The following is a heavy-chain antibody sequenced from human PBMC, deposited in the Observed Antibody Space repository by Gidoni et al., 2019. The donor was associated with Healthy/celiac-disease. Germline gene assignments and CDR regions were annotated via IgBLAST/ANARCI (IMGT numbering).Heavy chain of an antibody. CDR1: GFTFRRYS. CDR2: ISSSSSYI. CDR3: ARAYPAYSSGWHDDY. V-gene: IGHV3-21*01. J-gene: IGHJ4*02. Sequence: EVQLVESGGGLVKPGGSLRLSCAASGFTFRRYSMNWVRQAPGKGLEWVSSISSSSSYIYYADSVKGRFTSFRDNAKNSLYLQMNSLRAEDTAVYYCARAYPAYSSGWHDDYWGQGTLVTVSS. D-gene: IGHD6-19*01.